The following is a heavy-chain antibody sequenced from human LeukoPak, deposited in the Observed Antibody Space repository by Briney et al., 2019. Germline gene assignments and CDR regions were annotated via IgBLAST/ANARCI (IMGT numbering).Heavy chain of an antibody. D-gene: IGHD6-6*01. CDR2: IYTSGST. CDR1: GGSISSYY. J-gene: IGHJ4*02. CDR3: ARDPQYSSSTTQVESHY. V-gene: IGHV4-4*07. Sequence: SETLSLTCTVSGGSISSYYWSWIRQPAGKGLEWIGRIYTSGSTNYNPSLKSRVTMSVDTSKNQFSLKLSSVTAADTAVYYCARDPQYSSSTTQVESHYWGQGTLVTVSS.